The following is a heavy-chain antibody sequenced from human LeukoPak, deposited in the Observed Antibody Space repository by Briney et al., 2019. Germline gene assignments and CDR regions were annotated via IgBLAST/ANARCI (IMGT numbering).Heavy chain of an antibody. CDR1: GYRFTTYW. CDR3: ARLYGDADY. D-gene: IGHD4-17*01. Sequence: GESLKISCKGSGYRFTTYWIGWVRQMPGKGLEWMGIIYPSDSDTRYSPSFQGQVTISADKSIITAYLQWNSLKASDTAMYYCARLYGDADYWGQGTLVTVSS. CDR2: IYPSDSDT. J-gene: IGHJ4*02. V-gene: IGHV5-51*01.